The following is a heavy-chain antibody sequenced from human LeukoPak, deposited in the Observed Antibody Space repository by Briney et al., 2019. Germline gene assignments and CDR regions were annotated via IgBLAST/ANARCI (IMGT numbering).Heavy chain of an antibody. CDR1: GFTFSIYA. D-gene: IGHD2-21*02. CDR2: ISGSASST. Sequence: GGSLRLSCAASGFTFSIYAMSWARQAPGEGLQWVSAISGSASSTYYADSVKGRFTISRDNSKNTLYLQMNSLRAEDTAVYYCAKVEPFCGGDCYSGFNYWGQGTLVTVSS. V-gene: IGHV3-23*01. CDR3: AKVEPFCGGDCYSGFNY. J-gene: IGHJ4*02.